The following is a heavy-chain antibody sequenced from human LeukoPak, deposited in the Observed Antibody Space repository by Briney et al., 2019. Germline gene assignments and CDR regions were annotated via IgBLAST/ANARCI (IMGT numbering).Heavy chain of an antibody. D-gene: IGHD2-15*01. CDR3: ARDYCSGVTCHPDY. CDR2: IIGSSSTL. Sequence: GGALRLSCAASGFTFSSYSMKWVRQAPGKGLEWVSYIIGSSSTLYYADSVKGRFTISRDNAKNSQYLQMNSLRDEDTAVYYCARDYCSGVTCHPDYWGQGTLVT. V-gene: IGHV3-48*02. CDR1: GFTFSSYS. J-gene: IGHJ4*02.